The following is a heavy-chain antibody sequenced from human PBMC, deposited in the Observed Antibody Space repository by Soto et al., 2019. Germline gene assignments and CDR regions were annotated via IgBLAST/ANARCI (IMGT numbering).Heavy chain of an antibody. CDR1: GFSISAYA. CDR2: LTSRGGNN. D-gene: IGHD1-1*01. Sequence: GGSLRLSCAASGFSISAYAMTWVRQAPGKGLEWVSLLTSRGGNNLYADSVRGRVTISKDNSKNTLYLQINSLSAEDTAVYYCARTIIRYYLDSWGQGTLVTVSS. V-gene: IGHV3-23*01. J-gene: IGHJ4*02. CDR3: ARTIIRYYLDS.